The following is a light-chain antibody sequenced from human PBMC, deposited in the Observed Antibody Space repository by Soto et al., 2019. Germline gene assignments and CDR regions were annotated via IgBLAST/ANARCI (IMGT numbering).Light chain of an antibody. J-gene: IGKJ5*01. Sequence: EVVMRQYPCSLCVSQRERATLSCRASQTVSRNLAWYQQRPGQAPRLLFYGASIRATAVPARFTASGSGTEFTLTISSLHSEDFAVYYCQQYNNWLITFGQGTRLEIK. CDR2: GAS. CDR3: QQYNNWLIT. V-gene: IGKV3-15*01. CDR1: QTVSRN.